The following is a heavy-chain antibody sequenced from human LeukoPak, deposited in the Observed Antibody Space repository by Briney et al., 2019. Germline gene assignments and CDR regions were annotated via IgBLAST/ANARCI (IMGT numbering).Heavy chain of an antibody. Sequence: GGSLRLSCAASGFTFSDSYMTWIRQAPGKGLEWVSYISNSGSSIYYADSVKDRFTTSRDNAKSSLYLQMNSLRAEDTAVYYCGRGHWGLDYWGQGALVTVSS. J-gene: IGHJ4*02. CDR3: GRGHWGLDY. D-gene: IGHD7-27*01. V-gene: IGHV3-11*04. CDR1: GFTFSDSY. CDR2: ISNSGSSI.